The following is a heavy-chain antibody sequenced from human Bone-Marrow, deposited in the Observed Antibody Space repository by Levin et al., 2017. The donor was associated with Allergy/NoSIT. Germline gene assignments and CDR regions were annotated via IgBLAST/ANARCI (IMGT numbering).Heavy chain of an antibody. J-gene: IGHJ4*02. V-gene: IGHV1-2*02. Sequence: ASVKVSCKTSGYTFTGYYIEWVRQAPGQGPECLGWINCNSGGTNFAQKFQGRVTMTRDTSISTVYMELGRLTSDDTAVYYCARASHGAYDKDAYTFDHWGQGTLVTVSP. CDR3: ARASHGAYDKDAYTFDH. CDR2: INCNSGGT. CDR1: GYTFTGYY. D-gene: IGHD3-16*01.